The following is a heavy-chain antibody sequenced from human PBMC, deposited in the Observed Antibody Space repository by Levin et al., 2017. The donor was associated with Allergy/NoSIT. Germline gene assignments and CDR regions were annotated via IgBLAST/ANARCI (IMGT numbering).Heavy chain of an antibody. D-gene: IGHD6-6*01. J-gene: IGHJ4*02. CDR2: INPNSGGT. Sequence: GESLKISCKAAGYSFTDYYLHWVRQAPGQGLQWLGWINPNSGGTSYVQKFQGRVTMTRDTSINTLYMELSGLRSDDTAVYYCARGSSSVGYFEDWGQGTLVTVSS. CDR3: ARGSSSVGYFED. V-gene: IGHV1-2*02. CDR1: GYSFTDYY.